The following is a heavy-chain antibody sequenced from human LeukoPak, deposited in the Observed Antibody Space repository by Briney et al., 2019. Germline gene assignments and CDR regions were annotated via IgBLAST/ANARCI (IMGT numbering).Heavy chain of an antibody. V-gene: IGHV3-53*04. CDR1: GFTVSSNY. Sequence: GGSLRLSRAASGFTVSSNYMSWVRQAPGKGLEWVSVIYSGGSTYYADSVRGRFTISRHNSKNTLYLQMNSLRPDDTAVYYCARGGNIMIRGVLSPDGFFDSWGQGTLVIVSS. J-gene: IGHJ5*01. CDR3: ARGGNIMIRGVLSPDGFFDS. D-gene: IGHD3-10*01. CDR2: IYSGGST.